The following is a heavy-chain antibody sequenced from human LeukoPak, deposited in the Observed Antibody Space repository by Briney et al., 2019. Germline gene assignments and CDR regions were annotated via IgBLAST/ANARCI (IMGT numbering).Heavy chain of an antibody. Sequence: PGGSLRLSCAASGFTFSSYAMNWVRQAPGKGLEWVSYISSGTSTIYYADSVKGRFTISRDNAKNSLYLQMNSLRAEDTAVYYCASIPGYSSSFDAWGQGTLVTVSS. J-gene: IGHJ4*02. CDR2: ISSGTSTI. V-gene: IGHV3-48*04. D-gene: IGHD6-13*01. CDR1: GFTFSSYA. CDR3: ASIPGYSSSFDA.